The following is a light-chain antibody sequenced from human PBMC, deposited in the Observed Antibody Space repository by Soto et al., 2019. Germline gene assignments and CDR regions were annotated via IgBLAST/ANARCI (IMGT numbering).Light chain of an antibody. Sequence: EIVLTQSPGTLSLSPGERATLSFRASQSVSNNYLAWYQQKPGQAPRLLIYGASSRATGIPDRFSGSGSGTDFILTISRLEPDDFAVYYCQQYGRSPRTFGQGTKVDIK. J-gene: IGKJ1*01. CDR1: QSVSNNY. V-gene: IGKV3-20*01. CDR2: GAS. CDR3: QQYGRSPRT.